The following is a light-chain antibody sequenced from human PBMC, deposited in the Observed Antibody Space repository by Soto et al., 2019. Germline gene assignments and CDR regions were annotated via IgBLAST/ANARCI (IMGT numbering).Light chain of an antibody. V-gene: IGKV3-20*01. CDR3: QQYGSSPTT. J-gene: IGKJ1*01. CDR2: GAS. CDR1: QSVTSDY. Sequence: EIVLTQSPGTLSLSPGDRATLSCRASQSVTSDYLAWYQQKPGQAPRLLIYGASIRATGIPDRFSGSGSGTDFTLTISRLEPEDFAVYYCQQYGSSPTTFGQGTKVDIK.